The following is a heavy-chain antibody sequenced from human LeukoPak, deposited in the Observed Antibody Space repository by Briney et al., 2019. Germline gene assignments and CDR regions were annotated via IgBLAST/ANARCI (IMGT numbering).Heavy chain of an antibody. CDR3: VKGASRAYFDY. Sequence: GGSLRLSCAASGFTFSSSAMSWVRQAPGKGLEWVSAISGSGSNTYYADSVKGRLTISRDNSKNTLYLQMSSLRAEDTAVYYCVKGASRAYFDYWGQGTLVTASS. V-gene: IGHV3-23*01. D-gene: IGHD2-2*01. CDR2: ISGSGSNT. CDR1: GFTFSSSA. J-gene: IGHJ4*02.